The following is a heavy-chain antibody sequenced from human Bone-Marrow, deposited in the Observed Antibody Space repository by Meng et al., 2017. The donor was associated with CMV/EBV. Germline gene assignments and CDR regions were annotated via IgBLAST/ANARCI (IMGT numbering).Heavy chain of an antibody. CDR1: GGSFSGYY. Sequence: LSLTCAVYGGSFSGYYWSWIRQAPGKGLEWVAVISSDGSNKYYADSVKGRFTISRDNSKNTLYLQMSSLRAEDTAVYYCAGGYSSSWWRGFGSYYYYGMDVWGQGTTVTVSS. D-gene: IGHD6-13*01. CDR3: AGGYSSSWWRGFGSYYYYGMDV. CDR2: ISSDGSNK. V-gene: IGHV3-30-3*01. J-gene: IGHJ6*02.